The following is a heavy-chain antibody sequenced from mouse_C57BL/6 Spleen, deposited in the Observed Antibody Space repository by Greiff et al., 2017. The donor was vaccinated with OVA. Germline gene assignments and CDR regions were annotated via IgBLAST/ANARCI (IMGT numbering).Heavy chain of an antibody. CDR1: GYSITSGYY. V-gene: IGHV3-6*01. D-gene: IGHD2-4*01. CDR3: ARGDYDDGAWFAY. CDR2: ISYDGSN. Sequence: EVQVVESGPGLVKPSQSLSLTCSVTGYSITSGYYWNWIRQFPGNKLEWMGYISYDGSNNYNPSLKNRISITRDTSKNQFFLKLNSVTTEDTATYYCARGDYDDGAWFAYWGQGTLVTVSA. J-gene: IGHJ3*01.